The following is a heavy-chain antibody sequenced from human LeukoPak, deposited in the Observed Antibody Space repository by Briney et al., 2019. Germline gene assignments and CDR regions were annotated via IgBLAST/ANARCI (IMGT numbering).Heavy chain of an antibody. J-gene: IGHJ3*02. D-gene: IGHD3-9*01. CDR3: ARTTLLNFDWSPDAFDI. V-gene: IGHV4-4*07. CDR2: IYTSGST. CDR1: GGSISNYY. Sequence: PSETLSLTCTVSGGSISNYYWSWIRQPAGKGQEWIGRIYTSGSTNYNPSLKSRVTMSVDTSKNQFSLKLSSVTAADTAVYYCARTTLLNFDWSPDAFDIWGQGTMVTVSS.